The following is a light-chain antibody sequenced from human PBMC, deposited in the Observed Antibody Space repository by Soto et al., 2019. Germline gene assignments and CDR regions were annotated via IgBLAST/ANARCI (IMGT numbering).Light chain of an antibody. J-gene: IGKJ2*03. Sequence: DIQMTQSPSTLSASVGDRVTISCRTSQPISNWLAWYQQKPGKAPKLLIYDSSTLETGVPPRFSGTGSGTQYTPPIIRLQPVDSASYYCQQNSIDQYSFGQGTRLQIK. V-gene: IGKV1-5*01. CDR1: QPISNW. CDR3: QQNSIDQYS. CDR2: DSS.